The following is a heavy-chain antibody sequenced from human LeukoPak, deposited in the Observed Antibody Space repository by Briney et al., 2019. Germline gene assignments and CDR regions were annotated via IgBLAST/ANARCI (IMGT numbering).Heavy chain of an antibody. J-gene: IGHJ6*03. CDR1: GDSFSNYY. D-gene: IGHD2-8*01. CDR2: IYPSGNT. V-gene: IGHV4-4*09. CDR3: ARHGLNYYFMDV. Sequence: SETLSLTCTVSGDSFSNYYWSWVRQPPGKGLEWIGNIYPSGNTNSNPSLKSRVTMSVDTSKKQFSLKLSSVTAADTAVFYCARHGLNYYFMDVWGRGTTVTGSS.